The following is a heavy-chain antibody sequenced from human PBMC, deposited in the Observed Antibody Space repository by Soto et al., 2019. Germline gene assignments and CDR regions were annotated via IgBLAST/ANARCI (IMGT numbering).Heavy chain of an antibody. CDR3: VRSVILSGGSYKGLIRLHYFDTWGPGTLVTVSSGKFWFWGVPETLLCSLWIHLQKDLSWGQSDY. J-gene: IGHJ4*02. V-gene: IGHV4-4*02. D-gene: IGHD3-3*01. CDR2: IYHSGSA. CDR1: GQYIKSNFW. Sequence: SETLSLTCLVSGQYIKSNFWWAWVRQSPGKDLEWIGEIYHSGSAIYTPSLKNQVTLSLDESKKEYSLNMNSVNAAETAIYYCVRSVILSGGSYKGLIRLHYFDTWGPGTLVTVSSGKFWFWGVPETLLCSLWIHLQKDLSWGQSDYWGRGTLVTVSS.